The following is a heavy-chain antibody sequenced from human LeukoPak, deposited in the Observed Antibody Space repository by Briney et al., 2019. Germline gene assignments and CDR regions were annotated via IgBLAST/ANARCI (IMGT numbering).Heavy chain of an antibody. J-gene: IGHJ5*02. D-gene: IGHD6-6*01. CDR2: ISGRGGST. Sequence: GGSLTLSCRASGFPFSSYSMNWVRQAPGRGLEGVSAISGRGGSTYYADSVKGRFTSSRDNPKHTLYLQMNSLRAEDTAVYYCAKVSRAGEIAARLYWFDPWGQGTLVTVSS. CDR3: AKVSRAGEIAARLYWFDP. CDR1: GFPFSSYS. V-gene: IGHV3-23*01.